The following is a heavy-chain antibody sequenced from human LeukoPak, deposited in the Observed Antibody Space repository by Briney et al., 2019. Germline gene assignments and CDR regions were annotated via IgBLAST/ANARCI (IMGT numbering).Heavy chain of an antibody. CDR3: VRESRSSSGSR. V-gene: IGHV3-7*01. D-gene: IGHD3-22*01. J-gene: IGHJ4*02. CDR1: GFTFSTYW. CDR2: IKQDGSDK. Sequence: GGSLRLSCAASGFTFSTYWMSWVRQAPGEGLEWVANIKQDGSDKNYVDSVKGRFTISRDNAKNSLYLQLNGLRAEDTAVYYCVRESRSSSGSRWGQGTLVTVSS.